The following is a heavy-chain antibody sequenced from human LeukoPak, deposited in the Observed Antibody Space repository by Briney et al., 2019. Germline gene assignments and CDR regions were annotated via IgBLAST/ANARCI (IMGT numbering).Heavy chain of an antibody. J-gene: IGHJ4*02. D-gene: IGHD3-10*01. V-gene: IGHV3-20*04. Sequence: GGSLRLSCAASGFTFDDYGMSWVRQAPGKGLEWVSGINWNGGSTGYADSVKGRFTISRDNAKNSLYLQMNSLRAEDTALYYCARGSSLYYYGSGSYWGQGILVTVSS. CDR3: ARGSSLYYYGSGSY. CDR1: GFTFDDYG. CDR2: INWNGGST.